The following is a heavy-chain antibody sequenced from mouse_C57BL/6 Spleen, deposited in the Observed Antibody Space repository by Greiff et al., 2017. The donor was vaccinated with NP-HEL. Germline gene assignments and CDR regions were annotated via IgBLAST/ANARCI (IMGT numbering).Heavy chain of an antibody. CDR2: IDPENGDT. CDR3: TTYYSNPLAY. J-gene: IGHJ3*01. Sequence: EVQLQQSGAELVRPGASVKLSCTASGFNIKDDYMHWVKQRPEQGLEWIGWIDPENGDTEYASKFQGKATITADTSSNTAYLQRSSLTSEDTAVYYCTTYYSNPLAYWGQGTLVTVSA. V-gene: IGHV14-4*01. CDR1: GFNIKDDY. D-gene: IGHD2-5*01.